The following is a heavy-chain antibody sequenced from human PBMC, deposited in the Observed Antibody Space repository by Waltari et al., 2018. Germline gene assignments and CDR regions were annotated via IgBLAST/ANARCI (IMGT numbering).Heavy chain of an antibody. CDR2: IYSGGST. J-gene: IGHJ4*02. CDR3: ARDGGGRFLEWFLDY. V-gene: IGHV3-53*01. D-gene: IGHD3-3*01. Sequence: EVQLVESGGGLIQPGGSLRLSCAASGFTVSSNYISWVRQAPGKGLEWVSVIYSGGSTYYADSVKGRFTISRDNSKNTLYLQMNSLRAEDTAVYYCARDGGGRFLEWFLDYWGQGTLVTVSS. CDR1: GFTVSSNY.